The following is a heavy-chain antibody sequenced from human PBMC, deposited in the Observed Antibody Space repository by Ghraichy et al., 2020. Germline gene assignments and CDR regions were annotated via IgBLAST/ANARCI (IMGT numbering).Heavy chain of an antibody. V-gene: IGHV1-18*04. D-gene: IGHD1-26*01. CDR1: GYTFISYA. CDR3: ARDFSGSYFEEYFDS. CDR2: ISAYNGNT. Sequence: ASVKVSCKASGYTFISYAISWVRQAPGQGLEWMGWISAYNGNTNFAQKLQGRVTMTTDTSTNTAYMELRRLRSDDTAVYYCARDFSGSYFEEYFDSWGQGTLVTVSS. J-gene: IGHJ4*02.